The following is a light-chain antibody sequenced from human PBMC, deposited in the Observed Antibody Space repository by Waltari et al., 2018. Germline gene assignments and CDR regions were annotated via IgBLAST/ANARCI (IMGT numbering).Light chain of an antibody. CDR3: QKYNDWPPT. J-gene: IGKJ1*01. V-gene: IGKV3D-15*01. CDR2: YAS. Sequence: ETVMMQYPATLSLSPGERATLSCRASQSVGSTLAWYQQKPGQAPRLLIYYASSRATGIPDRFSGSGSGTEFTLTISSLDPEDVGVYYCQKYNDWPPTFGQGTKVEIK. CDR1: QSVGST.